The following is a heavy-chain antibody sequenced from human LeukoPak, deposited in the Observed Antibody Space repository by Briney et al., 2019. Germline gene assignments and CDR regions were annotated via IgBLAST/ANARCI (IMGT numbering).Heavy chain of an antibody. CDR2: INWNGGST. CDR3: ARDMEWKYCGGDCYSAMDV. CDR1: GFTFDDYG. D-gene: IGHD2-21*02. Sequence: RDGGSLRLSCAASGFTFDDYGMSWVRQAPGKGLEWVSGINWNGGSTGYADSVKGRFTISRDNAKNSLYLQMNSLRAEDTALYYCARDMEWKYCGGDCYSAMDVWGKGTTVTVSS. J-gene: IGHJ6*04. V-gene: IGHV3-20*04.